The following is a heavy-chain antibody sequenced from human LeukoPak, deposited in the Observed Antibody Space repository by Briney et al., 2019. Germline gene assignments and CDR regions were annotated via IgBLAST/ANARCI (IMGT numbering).Heavy chain of an antibody. V-gene: IGHV3-23*01. J-gene: IGHJ6*03. CDR2: ISGSGGST. Sequence: GGSLRLSCAASGFTFSSYATSWVGQAPGKGLEWVSAISGSGGSTYYADSVKGRFTISRDNSKNTLYLQMNSLRAEDTAVYYYAKVDTAGGWLQSMGYYMHVWGKGTTVNVSS. D-gene: IGHD5-24*01. CDR3: AKVDTAGGWLQSMGYYMHV. CDR1: GFTFSSYA.